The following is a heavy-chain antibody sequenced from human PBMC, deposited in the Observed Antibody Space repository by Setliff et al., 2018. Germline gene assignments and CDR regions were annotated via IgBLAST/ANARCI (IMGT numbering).Heavy chain of an antibody. V-gene: IGHV4-4*08. Sequence: SETLSLTCTVSGGSISSYYWSWIRQPPGKGLEWIGYVYTSGSTNYNPSLKSRVTISVDTSKNQFSLKLSSVTAADTAVYYCARAKGTTMATQYFDYWGQGTLVTVS. CDR1: GGSISSYY. CDR3: ARAKGTTMATQYFDY. D-gene: IGHD3-10*01. CDR2: VYTSGST. J-gene: IGHJ4*02.